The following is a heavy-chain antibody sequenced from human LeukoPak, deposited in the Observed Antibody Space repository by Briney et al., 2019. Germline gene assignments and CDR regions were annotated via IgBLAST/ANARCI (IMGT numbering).Heavy chain of an antibody. J-gene: IGHJ4*02. CDR3: AREVLRYFDWLPPYYFDY. D-gene: IGHD3-9*01. CDR1: GFTFSDYY. CDR2: ISSSGSTI. V-gene: IGHV3-11*04. Sequence: GGSLRLSCAASGFTFSDYYMSWIRQAPGKGLEWVSYISSSGSTIYYADSVKGRFTISRDNAKNSLYLQMNSLRAEDTAVYYCAREVLRYFDWLPPYYFDYWGQGTLVTVSS.